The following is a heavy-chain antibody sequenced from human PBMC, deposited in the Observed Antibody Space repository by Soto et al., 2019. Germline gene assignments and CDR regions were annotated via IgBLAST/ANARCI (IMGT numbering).Heavy chain of an antibody. J-gene: IGHJ4*02. V-gene: IGHV3-23*01. D-gene: IGHD6-19*01. CDR2: ISGSGGTT. Sequence: PGGSVIQSCAVSAFPFSDDARVWVRQAPGKGLEWVSVISGSGGTTYYADSVKCRFTISRDNAKNTLYLQMNSLRAEDTAVYYCASRSSGWYFDYWGQGTVVTVSS. CDR1: AFPFSDDA. CDR3: ASRSSGWYFDY.